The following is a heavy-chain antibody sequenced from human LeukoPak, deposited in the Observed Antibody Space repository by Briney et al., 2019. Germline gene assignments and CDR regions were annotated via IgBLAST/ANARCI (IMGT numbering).Heavy chain of an antibody. V-gene: IGHV3-53*01. CDR3: ARVGDHYHWYLDV. CDR2: LYSGGST. Sequence: GGSLRLSCEGSGFTVSTYYMNWVRQAPGKGLEWVAILYSGGSTYCADSVKGRFTVSRDISKNTVYLQMTNLRAEDTAVYYCARVGDHYHWYLDVWGRGTLVTASS. D-gene: IGHD1-26*01. CDR1: GFTVSTYY. J-gene: IGHJ2*01.